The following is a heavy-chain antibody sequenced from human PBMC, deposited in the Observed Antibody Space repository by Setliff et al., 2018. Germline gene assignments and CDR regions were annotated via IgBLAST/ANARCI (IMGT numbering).Heavy chain of an antibody. CDR1: GYSFTKYW. D-gene: IGHD2-21*02. CDR2: IDPADSDT. CDR3: AGRGWGSSSGDCYSPKGCYYYYMDV. Sequence: PGESLKISCKAAGYSFTKYWIGWVRQMPGKGLEWMGIIDPADSDTTYSPSFQGQVTISADKSIGTAYLQWSSLKASDTAVYYCAGRGWGSSSGDCYSPKGCYYYYMDVWGKGTTVTVSS. J-gene: IGHJ6*03. V-gene: IGHV5-51*01.